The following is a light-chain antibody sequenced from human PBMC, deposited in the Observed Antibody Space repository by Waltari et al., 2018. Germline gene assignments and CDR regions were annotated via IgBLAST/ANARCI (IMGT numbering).Light chain of an antibody. CDR2: AAS. V-gene: IGKV1-27*01. CDR1: QGISNY. Sequence: DIHMTQSPSSLSASVGDRVPIPCRASQGISNYLAWYQQKPGKVPKLLIYAASTLQSGVPSRFSGSGSGTDFTLTISSLQPEDVAIYYCQKYNSAPPWTFGQGTKVEIK. CDR3: QKYNSAPPWT. J-gene: IGKJ1*01.